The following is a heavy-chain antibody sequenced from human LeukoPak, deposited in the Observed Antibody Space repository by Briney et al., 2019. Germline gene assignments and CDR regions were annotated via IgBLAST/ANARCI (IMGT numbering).Heavy chain of an antibody. CDR3: ARDLEGGYDSDY. Sequence: ASVKVSCKASGGTFSSYAISWVRQAPGQGLEWMGIINPSGGSTSYAQKFQGRVTMTRDTSTSTVYMELSSLRSEDTAVYYCARDLEGGYDSDYWGQGTLVTVSS. V-gene: IGHV1-46*01. CDR1: GGTFSSYA. J-gene: IGHJ4*02. CDR2: INPSGGST. D-gene: IGHD5-12*01.